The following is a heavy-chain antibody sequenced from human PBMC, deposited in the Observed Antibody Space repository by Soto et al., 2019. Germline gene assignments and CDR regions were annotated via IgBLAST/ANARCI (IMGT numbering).Heavy chain of an antibody. V-gene: IGHV3-9*01. Sequence: EAQLVESGGGLVQPGRSLRLSCVGSGFIFDDFAIHWVRQAPGKGLEWVSGISWNSDSIGYADSVKGRFTISRDNAKNALYLQMNSLRVEDTALYYCTKVGGLYDFWSGPLHLDLWGQGTLVTVSS. CDR2: ISWNSDSI. J-gene: IGHJ5*02. D-gene: IGHD3-3*01. CDR3: TKVGGLYDFWSGPLHLDL. CDR1: GFIFDDFA.